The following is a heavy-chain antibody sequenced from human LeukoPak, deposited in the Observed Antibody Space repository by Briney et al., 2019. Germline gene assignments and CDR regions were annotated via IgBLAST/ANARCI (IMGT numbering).Heavy chain of an antibody. CDR2: IYPGDSDT. J-gene: IGHJ4*02. V-gene: IGHV5-51*01. CDR3: ARQRERGYIPFDQ. CDR1: GYSFNTYW. Sequence: GESLKISCKGSGYSFNTYWIAWVRQMPGKGLEWMGFIYPGDSDTRYSPSFQGQVTISADKSISTAYLQWRSLKSSATAIYYCARQRERGYIPFDQWGQGTLVTVSS. D-gene: IGHD3-22*01.